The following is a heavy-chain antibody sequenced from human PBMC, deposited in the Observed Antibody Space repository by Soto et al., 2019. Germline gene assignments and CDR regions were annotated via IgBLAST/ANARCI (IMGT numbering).Heavy chain of an antibody. J-gene: IGHJ6*02. CDR3: ARSYDSRGYSPEAWGYGMDA. CDR2: IIPIFGTA. CDR1: GGTFSSYA. Sequence: QVQLVQSGAEVKKPGSSVKVSCKASGGTFSSYAISWVRQAPGQGLEWMGGIIPIFGTANYAQKFQGRVTITADESTSTAYMERSSLRSEDTAVYYCARSYDSRGYSPEAWGYGMDAWGQGTTVTVSS. D-gene: IGHD3-22*01. V-gene: IGHV1-69*01.